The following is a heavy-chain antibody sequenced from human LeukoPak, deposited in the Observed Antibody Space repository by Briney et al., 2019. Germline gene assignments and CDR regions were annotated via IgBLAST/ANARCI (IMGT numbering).Heavy chain of an antibody. V-gene: IGHV4-34*01. J-gene: IGHJ4*02. Sequence: SETLSLTCAVYGGSFSGYYWSWIRQPPGKGLEWIWEINHSGSTNYNPSLKSRVTISVDTSKHQFPLKLSSVTAADTAVYYCARGRPGRGYSYGAGEFDYWGQGTLVTVSS. D-gene: IGHD5-18*01. CDR3: ARGRPGRGYSYGAGEFDY. CDR2: INHSGST. CDR1: GGSFSGYY.